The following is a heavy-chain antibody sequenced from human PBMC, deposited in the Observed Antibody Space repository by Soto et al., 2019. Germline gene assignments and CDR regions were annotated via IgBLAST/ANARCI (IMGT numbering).Heavy chain of an antibody. CDR2: ISDSGSLT. D-gene: IGHD6-19*01. J-gene: IGHJ4*02. Sequence: GGSLRLSCAASGFAFSSHPMSWVRQAPGKGLEWVAGISDSGSLTYNADSVRGRSTISRDNSRDTLFLQMNSLTADDTAVYYCAKATTNGGWFNPFDSWGQGALVTVSS. CDR3: AKATTNGGWFNPFDS. CDR1: GFAFSSHP. V-gene: IGHV3-23*01.